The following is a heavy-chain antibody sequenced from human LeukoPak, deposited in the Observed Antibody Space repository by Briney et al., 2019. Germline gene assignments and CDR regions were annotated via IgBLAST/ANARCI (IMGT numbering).Heavy chain of an antibody. CDR2: IKQDGSEK. Sequence: PGGSLRLXCAASGFTFSTYWMSWVRQAPGKGLEWVANIKQDGSEKYYMDSVKGRFTISRDNAKSSLYLQVNSLRAEDTAVYYCARDSGIIAFDIWGQGAMVTVSS. D-gene: IGHD3-10*01. J-gene: IGHJ3*02. CDR3: ARDSGIIAFDI. V-gene: IGHV3-7*01. CDR1: GFTFSTYW.